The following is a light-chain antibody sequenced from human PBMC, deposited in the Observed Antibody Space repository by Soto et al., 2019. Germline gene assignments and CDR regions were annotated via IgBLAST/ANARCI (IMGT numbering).Light chain of an antibody. Sequence: EIVMTQSPATLSVSPGERATLSCRASQSVSSNLAWYQQKPGQTPKLLIYGASTSATGIPAGFSGSGSGTDFTLTISSLQSEDCAVYYCQQYNFAPLTFGEGTKVEFK. V-gene: IGKV3-15*01. J-gene: IGKJ4*01. CDR3: QQYNFAPLT. CDR1: QSVSSN. CDR2: GAS.